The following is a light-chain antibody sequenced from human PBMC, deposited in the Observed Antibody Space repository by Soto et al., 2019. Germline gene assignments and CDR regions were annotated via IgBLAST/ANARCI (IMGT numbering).Light chain of an antibody. J-gene: IGKJ4*01. CDR3: QQSYSTLLT. Sequence: DIQMTQSPSSLSASVGDRVTITCRASQSISSYLNWYQQKPGKAPKLLIYAASSLQSGVPSRFSGSGSGTDFTLTISSLQPNDFATYYCQQSYSTLLTFGRGTKVEIK. CDR1: QSISSY. CDR2: AAS. V-gene: IGKV1-39*01.